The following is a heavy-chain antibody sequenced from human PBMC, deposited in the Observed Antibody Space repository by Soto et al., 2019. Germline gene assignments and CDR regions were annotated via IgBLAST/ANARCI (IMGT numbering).Heavy chain of an antibody. CDR1: GFTFSSYG. J-gene: IGHJ4*02. D-gene: IGHD6-19*01. CDR2: ISYDGSNK. V-gene: IGHV3-30*18. Sequence: PGGSLRLSCAASGFTFSSYGMHWVRQAPGKGLEWVAVISYDGSNKYYADSVKGRFTISRDNSKNTLYLQMNSLRAEDTAVYYCAKEVPTGYSSGWYDYWGQRTLVTVSS. CDR3: AKEVPTGYSSGWYDY.